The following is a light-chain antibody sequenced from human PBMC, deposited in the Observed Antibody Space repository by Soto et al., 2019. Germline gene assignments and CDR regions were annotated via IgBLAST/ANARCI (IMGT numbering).Light chain of an antibody. V-gene: IGKV3-11*01. CDR1: QSVSSN. Sequence: EIVLTQSPATLSLSPGERATLSCRASQSVSSNLAWYQQKPGQAPRLLIYDASNRATGIPARLSGSGSGTDFTLTISSLEPEDFAVYYCQRGDTFGQGTRLEIK. CDR3: QRGDT. J-gene: IGKJ5*01. CDR2: DAS.